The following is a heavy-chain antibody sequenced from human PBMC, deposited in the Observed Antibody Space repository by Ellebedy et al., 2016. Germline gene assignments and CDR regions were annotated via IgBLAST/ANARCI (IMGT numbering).Heavy chain of an antibody. Sequence: GESLKSSCAASGFTFSSYWMIWVRQAPGKGLEWVANMRQDGSQIYYADSVKGRFTISRDNARDSLYLQMNSLRAEDTAVYFCAKSGYSYAWGYWGQGTLVTVSS. CDR1: GFTFSSYW. CDR3: AKSGYSYAWGY. CDR2: MRQDGSQI. D-gene: IGHD5-18*01. V-gene: IGHV3-7*03. J-gene: IGHJ4*02.